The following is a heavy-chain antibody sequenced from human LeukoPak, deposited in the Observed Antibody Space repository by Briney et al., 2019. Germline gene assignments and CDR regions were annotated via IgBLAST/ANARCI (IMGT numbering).Heavy chain of an antibody. Sequence: PGGFLRLSCAASGFMFSRYAMIWVRQTPGKGLEWVSAITETGAGTYHADSVKGRFTMSRDNSRNTVYLQMDSLRAEDTAVYFCARGTAAAANRNWFDSWGQGTLVTVSS. D-gene: IGHD6-13*01. CDR3: ARGTAAAANRNWFDS. J-gene: IGHJ5*01. CDR2: ITETGAGT. V-gene: IGHV3-23*01. CDR1: GFMFSRYA.